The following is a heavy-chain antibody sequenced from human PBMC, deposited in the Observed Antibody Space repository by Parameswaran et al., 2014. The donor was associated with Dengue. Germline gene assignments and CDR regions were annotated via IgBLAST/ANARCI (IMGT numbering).Heavy chain of an antibody. V-gene: IGHV1-3*01. J-gene: IGHJ4*02. Sequence: WVRQAPGQRLEWMGWSNAGNGNTKYSQKFQGRVTITADESTSTAYMELSSLRSEDTAVYYCARGENYSNYVAYWGQGTLVTVSS. CDR3: ARGENYSNYVAY. D-gene: IGHD4-11*01. CDR2: SNAGNGNT.